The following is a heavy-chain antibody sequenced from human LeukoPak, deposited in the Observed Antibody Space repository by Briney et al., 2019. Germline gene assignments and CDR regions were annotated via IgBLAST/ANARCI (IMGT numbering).Heavy chain of an antibody. CDR2: ISWNSGSI. Sequence: PGGSLRLSCAASGFTFDDYAMHWVRQAPGKGLEWVSGISWNSGSIGYADSVKGRFTISRDNAKNSLYLQMNSLRAEDTALYYCAKDGGSSAAAWYGVGYYYYYGMDVWGQGTTVTVSS. CDR1: GFTFDDYA. V-gene: IGHV3-9*01. J-gene: IGHJ6*02. CDR3: AKDGGSSAAAWYGVGYYYYYGMDV. D-gene: IGHD6-13*01.